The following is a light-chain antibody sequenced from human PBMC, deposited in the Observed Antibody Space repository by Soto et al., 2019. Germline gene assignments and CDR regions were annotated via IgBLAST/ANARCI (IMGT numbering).Light chain of an antibody. Sequence: ENVLTQSPGTLSLSPGERATLSCRASQSVTSNCLAWYQQRPGQAPRLLISGASSRATGIPDRFSGSGSGTDFTLTISRLEPEDFAVYYCQQYNNWPHLGDTFGQGTKLEIK. CDR3: QQYNNWPHLGDT. V-gene: IGKV3-20*01. CDR2: GAS. J-gene: IGKJ2*01. CDR1: QSVTSNC.